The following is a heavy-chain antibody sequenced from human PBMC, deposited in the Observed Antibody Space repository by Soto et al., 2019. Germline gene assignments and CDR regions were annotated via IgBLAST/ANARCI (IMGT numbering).Heavy chain of an antibody. CDR1: GFTFSSYG. J-gene: IGHJ4*02. Sequence: GGSLRLSCVASGFTFSSYGMGWVRQAPGKGLEWVSAISGSGGNTYYADSVKGRFTISRDNSKSIAYLQMNSLKTEDTAVYYCTRYYYGSGSYAEPFDYWGQGTLVTVSS. V-gene: IGHV3-23*01. CDR3: TRYYYGSGSYAEPFDY. CDR2: ISGSGGNT. D-gene: IGHD3-10*01.